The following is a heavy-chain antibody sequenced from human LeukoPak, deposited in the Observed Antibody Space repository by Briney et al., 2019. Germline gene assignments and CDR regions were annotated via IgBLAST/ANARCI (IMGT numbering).Heavy chain of an antibody. J-gene: IGHJ4*02. CDR1: GYSISSGYY. D-gene: IGHD3-3*01. CDR3: ARHRGRGVDFCYFDY. CDR2: IYHSGST. Sequence: SETLSPTCAVSGYSISSGYYWGWIRQPPGKGLEWIGSIYHSGSTYYNPSLKSRVTISVDTSKNQFSLKLSSVTAADTAVYYCARHRGRGVDFCYFDYWGQGTLVTVSS. V-gene: IGHV4-38-2*01.